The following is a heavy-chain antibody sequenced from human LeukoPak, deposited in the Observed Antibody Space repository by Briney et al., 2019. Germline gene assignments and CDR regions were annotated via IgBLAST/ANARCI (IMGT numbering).Heavy chain of an antibody. CDR1: GGSFSGYY. CDR3: ASGASDNWFDP. V-gene: IGHV4-34*01. Sequence: PSETLSLTCAVYGGSFSGYYWSWIRQPPGKGLEWIGEINHSGSTYYNPSLKSRVTISVDTSKNQFSLKLTSVTAADTAVYYCASGASDNWFDPWGQGTLVTVSS. J-gene: IGHJ5*02. CDR2: INHSGST.